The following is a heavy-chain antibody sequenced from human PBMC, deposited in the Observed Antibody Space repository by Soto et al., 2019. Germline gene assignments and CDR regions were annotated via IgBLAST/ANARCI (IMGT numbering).Heavy chain of an antibody. V-gene: IGHV3-48*01. CDR1: GFTFSTFS. D-gene: IGHD7-27*01. J-gene: IGHJ4*02. Sequence: PGGSLRLSCAASGFTFSTFSMNWVRQAPGKGLAWVSYISGTYAIYYADSVQARFTISRDNAKNSVYLQMNSLRAEDSAIYYCGRELNWEIDYWGQGGQVAVSS. CDR3: GRELNWEIDY. CDR2: ISGTYAI.